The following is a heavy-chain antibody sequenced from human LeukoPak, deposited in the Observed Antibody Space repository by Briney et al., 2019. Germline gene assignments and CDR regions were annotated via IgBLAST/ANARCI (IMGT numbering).Heavy chain of an antibody. D-gene: IGHD6-13*01. CDR1: GGSISSGGYS. CDR3: ARGGLAAAGTHFQH. CDR2: IYDSGST. V-gene: IGHV4-30-2*01. J-gene: IGHJ1*01. Sequence: PSETLSLTCAVSGGSISSGGYSLSWIRQPPGKGLEWIVYIYDSGSTYYNPSLKSRVTISVDRSKNQFSLKLNPVTAADTAVYYCARGGLAAAGTHFQHWGQGTLVTVSS.